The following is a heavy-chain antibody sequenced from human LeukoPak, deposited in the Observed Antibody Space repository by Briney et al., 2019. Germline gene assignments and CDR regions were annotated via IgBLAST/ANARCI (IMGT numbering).Heavy chain of an antibody. CDR2: IYSGGST. Sequence: PGGSLRLSCAASEFSVGSNYMTWVRQAPGKGLEWVSLIYSGGSTYYADSVKGRFTISRDNSKNTLYLQMNSLRAEDTAVYCCARGPSGYHNTGGQETLVTVSS. D-gene: IGHD5-12*01. CDR1: EFSVGSNY. V-gene: IGHV3-66*01. J-gene: IGHJ4*02. CDR3: ARGPSGYHNT.